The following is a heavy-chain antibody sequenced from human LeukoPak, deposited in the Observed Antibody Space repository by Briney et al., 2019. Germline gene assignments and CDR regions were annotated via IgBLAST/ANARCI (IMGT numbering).Heavy chain of an antibody. CDR2: ISGSGGST. V-gene: IGHV3-23*01. CDR3: AKQWHIVVVTATPSEYYFDY. J-gene: IGHJ4*02. D-gene: IGHD2-21*02. CDR1: GFTFSSYA. Sequence: GGSLRLSCAASGFTFSSYAMSWVRQAPGKGLEWVSAISGSGGSTYYADSVKGRFTISRDNSKNTLYLQINSLRAEDTAVYYCAKQWHIVVVTATPSEYYFDYWGQGTLVTVSS.